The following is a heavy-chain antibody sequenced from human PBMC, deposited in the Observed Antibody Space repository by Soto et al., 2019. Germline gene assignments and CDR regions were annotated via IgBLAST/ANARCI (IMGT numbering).Heavy chain of an antibody. D-gene: IGHD6-6*01. J-gene: IGHJ6*03. V-gene: IGHV6-1*01. CDR1: GDSVSSNSAA. CDR3: ASQGGGYSSSQYYYMDV. Sequence: SQTLSLTCAISGDSVSSNSAAWNWIRQSPSRGLEWLGRTYYRSKWYNDYAVSVKSRITINPDTSKNQFSLQLNSVTPEDTAVYYCASQGGGYSSSQYYYMDVWGKGTTVTVSS. CDR2: TYYRSKWYN.